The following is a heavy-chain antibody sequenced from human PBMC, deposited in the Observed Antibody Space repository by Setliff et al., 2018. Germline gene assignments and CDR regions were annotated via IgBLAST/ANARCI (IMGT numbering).Heavy chain of an antibody. CDR3: ARAPWGDDYDSLYTWFDP. J-gene: IGHJ5*02. Sequence: GASVKVSCKTSGYGFTSHYFRWLRQAPGQGLEWMGIVNPSGGKTTLSQKFQGRVSMTADASTATVYMELHSLTSEDTAMYYCARAPWGDDYDSLYTWFDPWGQGSLVTVSS. CDR2: VNPSGGKT. D-gene: IGHD3-22*01. V-gene: IGHV1-46*01. CDR1: GYGFTSHY.